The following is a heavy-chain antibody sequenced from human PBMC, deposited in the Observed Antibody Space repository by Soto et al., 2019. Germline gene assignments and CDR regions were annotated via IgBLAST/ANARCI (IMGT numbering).Heavy chain of an antibody. CDR1: GGSISSSNW. V-gene: IGHV4-4*02. D-gene: IGHD3-9*01. CDR2: IYHSGST. CDR3: ARERYDILTGYRGYYGMDV. J-gene: IGHJ6*02. Sequence: SATLSLTCAVSGGSISSSNWWSWVRQPPGKGLELIGEIYHSGSTNYNPSLKSRVTISVDKSKNQFSLKLSSVTAADTAVYYCARERYDILTGYRGYYGMDVWGQGTTVTVSS.